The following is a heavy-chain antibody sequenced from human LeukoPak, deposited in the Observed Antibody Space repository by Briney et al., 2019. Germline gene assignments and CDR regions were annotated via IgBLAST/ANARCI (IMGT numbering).Heavy chain of an antibody. J-gene: IGHJ3*02. CDR1: GYTFTNHD. D-gene: IGHD3-3*01. CDR2: ISAYNGNT. Sequence: ASVKVSCKASGYTFTNHDINWVRQASGQGLEWMGWISAYNGNTNYAQKLQGRVTMTTDTSTSTAYMELRSLGSNDTAVYYCAAVSDDFWSGYPPGDAFDIWAKGQWSPSLQ. CDR3: AAVSDDFWSGYPPGDAFDI. V-gene: IGHV1-18*04.